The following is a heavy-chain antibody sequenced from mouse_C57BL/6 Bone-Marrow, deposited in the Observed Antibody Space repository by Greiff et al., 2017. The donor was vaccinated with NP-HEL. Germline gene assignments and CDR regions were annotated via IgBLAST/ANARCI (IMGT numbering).Heavy chain of an antibody. CDR3: TRGLWLRRVYYYAMDY. V-gene: IGHV6-6*01. CDR1: GFTFSDAW. J-gene: IGHJ4*01. D-gene: IGHD2-2*01. Sequence: EVKLVESGGGLVQPGGSMKLSCAASGFTFSDAWMDWVRQSPEKGLEWVAEIRNKANNHATYYAESVKGRFTISRDDSKSSVYLQMNSLRAEDTGIYYCTRGLWLRRVYYYAMDYWGQGTSVTVSS. CDR2: IRNKANNHAT.